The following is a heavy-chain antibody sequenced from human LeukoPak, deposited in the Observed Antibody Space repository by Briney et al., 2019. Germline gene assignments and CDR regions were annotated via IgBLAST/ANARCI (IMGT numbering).Heavy chain of an antibody. CDR1: GFTFSNYW. CDR2: IDTGGSST. J-gene: IGHJ4*02. Sequence: PGGSLRLSCAASGFTFSNYWMHWVRQAPGKGLVWVSRIDTGGSSTVYADSLKGRFTISRDNAKNTLYLQINSLRAEDTAVYYCARDDSSARANYWGQGTLVTVSS. CDR3: ARDDSSARANY. V-gene: IGHV3-74*01. D-gene: IGHD3-22*01.